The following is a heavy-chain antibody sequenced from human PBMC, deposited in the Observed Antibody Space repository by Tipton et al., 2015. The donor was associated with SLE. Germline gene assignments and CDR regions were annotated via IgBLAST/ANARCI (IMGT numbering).Heavy chain of an antibody. Sequence: LRLSCAVYGGSFSGYYWSWIRQPPGKGLEWIGEINHSGSTNYNPSLKSRVTISVDTSKNQFSLKLSSVTAADTAVYYCARLEYSSGWSGAFDIWGQGTMVTVSS. J-gene: IGHJ3*02. CDR2: INHSGST. D-gene: IGHD6-19*01. V-gene: IGHV4-34*01. CDR1: GGSFSGYY. CDR3: ARLEYSSGWSGAFDI.